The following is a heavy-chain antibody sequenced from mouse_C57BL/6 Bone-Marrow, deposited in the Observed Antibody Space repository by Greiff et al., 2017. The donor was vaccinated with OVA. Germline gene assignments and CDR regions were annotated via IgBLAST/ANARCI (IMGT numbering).Heavy chain of an antibody. CDR1: GYSITSDY. CDR3: ARSPHWAGYAMDY. J-gene: IGHJ4*01. D-gene: IGHD4-1*01. CDR2: ISYSGST. Sequence: VQLKESGPGLAKPSQTLSLTCSATGYSITSDYWNWIRKFPGNKLEYMGYISYSGSTYYNPSLKSRISIARDTSKNQYYLQLISVTTEDTATYYGARSPHWAGYAMDYWGQGTSVTVSS. V-gene: IGHV3-8*01.